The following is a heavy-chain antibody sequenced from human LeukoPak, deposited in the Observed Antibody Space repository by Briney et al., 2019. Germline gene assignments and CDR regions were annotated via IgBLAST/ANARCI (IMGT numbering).Heavy chain of an antibody. CDR3: AKSQQQLPTAFYYFDY. D-gene: IGHD6-13*01. Sequence: GGSLTLSCAASGFTFSSYAMSWVRQAPGKGLEWIAAISGSGGSTYYADSVKGRFTISRDNSKNTLYLQMNSLRAEDTAVYYCAKSQQQLPTAFYYFDYWGQGTLVTVSS. CDR1: GFTFSSYA. CDR2: ISGSGGST. V-gene: IGHV3-23*01. J-gene: IGHJ4*02.